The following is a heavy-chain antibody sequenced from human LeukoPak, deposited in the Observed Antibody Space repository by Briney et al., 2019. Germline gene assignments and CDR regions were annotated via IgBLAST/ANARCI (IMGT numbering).Heavy chain of an antibody. CDR3: ARGKNDFWSGYEPYDY. V-gene: IGHV1-8*01. D-gene: IGHD3-3*01. Sequence: ASLKVSCKASGYTFTSYDINWVRQATGQGLEWMGWMNPNSGNTGYAQKFQGRVTMTRNTSISTAYMELSSLRSEDTAVYYCARGKNDFWSGYEPYDYWGQGTLVTVSS. CDR1: GYTFTSYD. CDR2: MNPNSGNT. J-gene: IGHJ4*02.